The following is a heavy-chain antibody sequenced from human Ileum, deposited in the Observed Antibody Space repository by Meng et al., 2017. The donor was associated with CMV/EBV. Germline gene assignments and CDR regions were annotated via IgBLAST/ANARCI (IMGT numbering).Heavy chain of an antibody. Sequence: EVGLVDSGGTLIQPGGSLRLSCAAFGFTVTNNYMGYVRQAPGKGLEWGSVISLVGTTYDADSVKGRFTLSRDNSKNTLFLQMDSLRVEDTAVYYCARQGQSYISPIDYWGQGTLVTVSS. J-gene: IGHJ4*02. CDR3: ARQGQSYISPIDY. CDR1: GFTVTNNY. D-gene: IGHD3-10*01. V-gene: IGHV3-53*01. CDR2: ISLVGTT.